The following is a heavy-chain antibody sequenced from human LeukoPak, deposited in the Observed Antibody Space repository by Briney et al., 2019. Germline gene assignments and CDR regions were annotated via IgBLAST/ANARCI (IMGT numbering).Heavy chain of an antibody. CDR2: IKSKTDGGTT. CDR1: GFTFSSYS. V-gene: IGHV3-15*01. D-gene: IGHD3-22*01. Sequence: PGGSLRLSCAASGFTFSSYSMNWVRQAPGKGLEWVGRIKSKTDGGTTDYAAPVKGRFTISRDDSKDTLYLQMNSLKTEDTAVYYCTTPGYDSSGYPDWGQGTLVTVSS. CDR3: TTPGYDSSGYPD. J-gene: IGHJ4*02.